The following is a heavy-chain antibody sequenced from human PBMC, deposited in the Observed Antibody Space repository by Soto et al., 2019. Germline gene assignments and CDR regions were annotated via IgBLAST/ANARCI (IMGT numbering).Heavy chain of an antibody. CDR2: ISDSGRTR. D-gene: IGHD3-9*01. Sequence: PGGSLRLSCAASGFTFNDYYMTWIRQAPGKGLEWISYISDSGRTRYYADSVKGRFTISRDNARNSQYLQMNSLRDEDTAVYYCVREDILGVRSFDYWGQGTLVTVSS. V-gene: IGHV3-11*04. CDR1: GFTFNDYY. CDR3: VREDILGVRSFDY. J-gene: IGHJ4*02.